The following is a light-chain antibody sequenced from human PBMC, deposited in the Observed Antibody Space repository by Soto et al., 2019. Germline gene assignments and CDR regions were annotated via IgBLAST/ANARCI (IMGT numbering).Light chain of an antibody. J-gene: IGKJ2*01. V-gene: IGKV3-20*01. CDR3: RQDGRSPPT. CDR1: QSVSSY. CDR2: GTS. Sequence: ETVLTQSPGTQSLSPGERDPLSCRARQSVSSYSAWYQQKPGQAPRRLIYGTSSRAIGISASCSGSGSGTEFTLTIGSLEPGDFAVYYWRQDGRSPPTFGRGTRVEVK.